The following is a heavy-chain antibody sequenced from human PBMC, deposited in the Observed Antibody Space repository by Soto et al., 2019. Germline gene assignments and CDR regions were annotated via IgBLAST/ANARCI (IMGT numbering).Heavy chain of an antibody. V-gene: IGHV3-30*18. CDR1: GFTFSSYG. CDR3: AKVFEGYYFDY. CDR2: ISYDGSNK. J-gene: IGHJ4*02. Sequence: QVQLVESGGGVVQPGRSLRLSCAASGFTFSSYGMHWVRQAPGKGLEWVAVISYDGSNKYYADSVKGRFTISRDNSKNTLYLQMNSLRAEDTAVYYCAKVFEGYYFDYWGQGTLVTVSS. D-gene: IGHD3-16*01.